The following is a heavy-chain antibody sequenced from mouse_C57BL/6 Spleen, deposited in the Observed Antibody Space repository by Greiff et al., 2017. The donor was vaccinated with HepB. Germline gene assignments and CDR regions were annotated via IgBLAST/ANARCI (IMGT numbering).Heavy chain of an antibody. V-gene: IGHV5-17*01. CDR2: ISSGSSTI. J-gene: IGHJ2*01. Sequence: EVKLVESGGGLVKPGGSLKLSCAASGFTFSDYGMHWVRQAPEKGLEWVAYISSGSSTIYYADTVKGRFTISRDNAKNTLFLQMTSLRSEDTAMYYCARSMVTHFDYWGQGTTLTVSS. CDR1: GFTFSDYG. D-gene: IGHD2-10*02. CDR3: ARSMVTHFDY.